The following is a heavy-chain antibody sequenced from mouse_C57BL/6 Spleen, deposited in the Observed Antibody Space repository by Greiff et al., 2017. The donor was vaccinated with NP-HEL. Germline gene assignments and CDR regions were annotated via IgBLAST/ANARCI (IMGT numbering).Heavy chain of an antibody. V-gene: IGHV1-63*01. J-gene: IGHJ2*01. D-gene: IGHD2-10*01. CDR1: GYTFTNYW. CDR3: ARSYSYYFDY. Sequence: VHLVESGAELVRPGTSVKMSCKASGYTFTNYWIGWAKQRPGHGLEWIGDIYPGGGYTNYNEKFKGKATLTADKSSSTAYMQFSSLTSEDSAIYYCARSYSYYFDYWGQGTTLTVSS. CDR2: IYPGGGYT.